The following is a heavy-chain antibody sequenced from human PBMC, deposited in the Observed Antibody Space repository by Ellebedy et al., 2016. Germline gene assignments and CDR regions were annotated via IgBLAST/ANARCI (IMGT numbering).Heavy chain of an antibody. CDR1: GFSVSSNY. CDR2: IYAGGTT. D-gene: IGHD1-14*01. Sequence: GGSLRLSCVVSGFSVSSNYLSWVRQAPGKGLEWVSVIYAGGTTFYADSVKGRFTISRDYARNSLYLQMNSLRDEDTAVYYCARERQGATEHGLDVWGQGTMVTVSS. V-gene: IGHV3-66*01. CDR3: ARERQGATEHGLDV. J-gene: IGHJ3*01.